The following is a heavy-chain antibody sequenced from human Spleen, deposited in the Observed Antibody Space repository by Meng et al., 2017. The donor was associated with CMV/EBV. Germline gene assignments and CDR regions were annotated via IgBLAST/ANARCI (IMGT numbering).Heavy chain of an antibody. D-gene: IGHD3-3*01. CDR3: ARDRNYDFWSGYYTLATPNWFDP. Sequence: TISWVRQAPGQGLEWMGRIIPILGIANYAQKFQGRVTITADKSTSTAYMELSSLRSEDTAVYYCARDRNYDFWSGYYTLATPNWFDPWGQGTLVTVSS. V-gene: IGHV1-69*04. J-gene: IGHJ5*02. CDR1: T. CDR2: IIPILGIA.